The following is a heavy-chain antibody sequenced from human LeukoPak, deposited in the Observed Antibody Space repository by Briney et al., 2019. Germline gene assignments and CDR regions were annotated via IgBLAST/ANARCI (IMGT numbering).Heavy chain of an antibody. CDR2: ISGSSSTI. Sequence: GGSLRLSCAASVFTFSSYSMNWVRQAPGKGLEWGSYISGSSSTIYYADSVKGRFTISRDNGKNTLYLQMNSLRAEDTAVYYCARGSTYYDSSGQVPFDYWGQGTLVTVSS. D-gene: IGHD3-22*01. V-gene: IGHV3-48*01. CDR1: VFTFSSYS. CDR3: ARGSTYYDSSGQVPFDY. J-gene: IGHJ4*02.